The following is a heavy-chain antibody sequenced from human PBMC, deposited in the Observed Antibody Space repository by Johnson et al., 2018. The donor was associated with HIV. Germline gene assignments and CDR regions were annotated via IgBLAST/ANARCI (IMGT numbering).Heavy chain of an antibody. J-gene: IGHJ3*02. D-gene: IGHD3-22*01. CDR1: GFSFSSYW. CDR2: IKQDGSEK. Sequence: QLVESGGGLVQPGGSLRLSCAASGFSFSSYWMNWVRQAPGKGLEWVANIKQDGSEKYYVDSVKGRFTISRDNAKNSLYLQMNGLRAEDTAVYYCARDALSSMIIVVPLFDIWGQGTMVTVSS. V-gene: IGHV3-7*01. CDR3: ARDALSSMIIVVPLFDI.